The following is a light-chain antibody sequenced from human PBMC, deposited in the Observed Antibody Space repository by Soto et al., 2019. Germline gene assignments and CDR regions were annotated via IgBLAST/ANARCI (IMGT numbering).Light chain of an antibody. V-gene: IGKV3-20*01. CDR3: QQYGSSPIT. Sequence: EIVLTQSPGTLSLSPGERVTLSCRASQSVNTNYLAWYQQKSGQAPRLLIYGASSRGTGIPDRFSGSGSGTDFTLTISRLEPEDFAAYFCQQYGSSPITFGQGTRLEIK. CDR2: GAS. J-gene: IGKJ5*01. CDR1: QSVNTNY.